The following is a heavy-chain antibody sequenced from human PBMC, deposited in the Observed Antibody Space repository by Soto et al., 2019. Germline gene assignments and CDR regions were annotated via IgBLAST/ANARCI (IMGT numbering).Heavy chain of an antibody. D-gene: IGHD3-22*01. CDR1: GFTFSSYS. CDR3: AREPTRYYDSSGPTWRYFDY. V-gene: IGHV3-21*01. J-gene: IGHJ4*02. CDR2: ISSSSSYI. Sequence: GGSLRLSCAASGFTFSSYSMNWVRQAPGKGLEWVSSISSSSSYIYYADSVKGRFTISRDNAKNSLYLQMNSLRAEDTAVYYCAREPTRYYDSSGPTWRYFDYWGQGTLVTVS.